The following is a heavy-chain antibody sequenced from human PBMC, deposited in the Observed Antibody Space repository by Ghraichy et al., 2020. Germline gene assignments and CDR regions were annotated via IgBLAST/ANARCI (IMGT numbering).Heavy chain of an antibody. V-gene: IGHV4-59*01. Sequence: SETLSLTCTVSGGFISSYYWSWIRQPPGKGLEWIGYIYYSGSTNYNPSLERRVTISVDTSKNQFSLNLSSVTAADTAVYYCARLRRDGYNTFDYWGQGTLVTVSS. J-gene: IGHJ4*02. CDR3: ARLRRDGYNTFDY. CDR1: GGFISSYY. CDR2: IYYSGST. D-gene: IGHD5-24*01.